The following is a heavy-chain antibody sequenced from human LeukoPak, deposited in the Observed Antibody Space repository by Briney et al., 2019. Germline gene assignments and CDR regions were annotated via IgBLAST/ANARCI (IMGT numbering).Heavy chain of an antibody. V-gene: IGHV1-2*02. CDR3: ARDGSDIVVVPAAMEGIYYYGMDV. Sequence: ASVTDSCKASGYTFTGYYIHWLRQAPGQGLEWIGWIYPKSCGTNYAQKFQGRVTMTRDTSMSTAYMELSRLRSDDTAVYYCARDGSDIVVVPAAMEGIYYYGMDVWGQGTTVTVSS. J-gene: IGHJ6*02. CDR2: IYPKSCGT. D-gene: IGHD2-2*01. CDR1: GYTFTGYY.